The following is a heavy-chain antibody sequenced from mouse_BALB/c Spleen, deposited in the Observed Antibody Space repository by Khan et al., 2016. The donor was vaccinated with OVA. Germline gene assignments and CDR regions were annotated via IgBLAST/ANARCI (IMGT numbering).Heavy chain of an antibody. V-gene: IGHV1-69*02. CDR1: GYTFTNYW. CDR3: TREVVDGSSFAY. CDR2: IYPSDSYT. J-gene: IGHJ3*01. Sequence: VQLQESGTELVRPGASVKLSCKASGYTFTNYWINWVKQRPGQGLEWIGNIYPSDSYTNYHQKFKDKATLTVDKSSSTAYMQRSSPTSGDSAVYYCTREVVDGSSFAYWSQGTLVTVSA. D-gene: IGHD1-1*02.